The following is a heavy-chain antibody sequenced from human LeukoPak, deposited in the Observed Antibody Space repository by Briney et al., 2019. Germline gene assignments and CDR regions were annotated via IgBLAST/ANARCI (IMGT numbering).Heavy chain of an antibody. J-gene: IGHJ4*02. V-gene: IGHV1-46*01. CDR1: GYTFTSYY. CDR3: ASGVADYSNSYCGGDCYPSFDY. CDR2: INPSGGST. D-gene: IGHD2-21*01. Sequence: ASVKVSCKASGYTFTSYYMHWVRQAPGQGLEWMGIINPSGGSTSYAQKFQGRVTITTDESTSTAYMELSSLRSEDTAVYYCASGVADYSNSYCGGDCYPSFDYWGQGTLVTVSS.